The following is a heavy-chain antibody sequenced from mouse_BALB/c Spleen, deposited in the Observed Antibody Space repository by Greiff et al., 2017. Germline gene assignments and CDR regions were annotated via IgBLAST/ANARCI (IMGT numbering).Heavy chain of an antibody. CDR3: ARDGNPSWFAY. J-gene: IGHJ3*01. CDR1: GFNIKDTY. Sequence: VQLKESGAELVKPGASVKLSCTASGFNIKDTYMHWVKQRPEQGLEWIGRIDPANGNTKYDPKFQGKATITADTSSNTAYLQLSSLTSEDTAVYYCARDGNPSWFAYGGQGTLVTVSA. CDR2: IDPANGNT. D-gene: IGHD2-1*01. V-gene: IGHV14-3*02.